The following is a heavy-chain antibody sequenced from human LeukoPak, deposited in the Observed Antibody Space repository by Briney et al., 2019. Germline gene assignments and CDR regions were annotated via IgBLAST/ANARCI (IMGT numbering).Heavy chain of an antibody. CDR3: AREGYCSSTSCYQPFDY. J-gene: IGHJ4*02. V-gene: IGHV3-30-3*01. D-gene: IGHD2-2*01. CDR2: ISYDGSNK. Sequence: GRSLRLSCAASGFTFSSYAMHWVRQAPGKGLEWVAVISYDGSNKYYADSVKGRFTISRDNSKNTLYLQMNSLRAEDTAVYYCAREGYCSSTSCYQPFDYWGQGTLVTVSS. CDR1: GFTFSSYA.